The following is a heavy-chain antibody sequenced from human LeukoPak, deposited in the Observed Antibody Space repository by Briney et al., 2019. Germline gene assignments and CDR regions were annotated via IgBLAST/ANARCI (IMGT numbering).Heavy chain of an antibody. CDR2: IIPIFGTA. J-gene: IGHJ6*03. Sequence: ASVKVSCKASGGTFSSYAISWVRQAPGQGLEWMGGIIPIFGTANYAQKFQGRVTITTDESTSTAYMELSSLRSEETAVYYCARDLSATSSYKNYYYMDVWGKGTTVIVSS. CDR1: GGTFSSYA. V-gene: IGHV1-69*05. D-gene: IGHD2-2*02. CDR3: ARDLSATSSYKNYYYMDV.